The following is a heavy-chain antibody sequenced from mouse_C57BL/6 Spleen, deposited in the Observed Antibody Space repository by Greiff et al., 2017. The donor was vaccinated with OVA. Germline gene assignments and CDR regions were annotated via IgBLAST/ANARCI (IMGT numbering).Heavy chain of an antibody. CDR3: ARGGGIYYYGSSYVDAMDY. J-gene: IGHJ4*01. V-gene: IGHV1-82*01. CDR2: IYPGDGDT. CDR1: GYAFSSSW. Sequence: QVQLQQPGAELVKPGASVKLSCKASGYAFSSSWMNWVKQRPGKGLEWIGRIYPGDGDTNYNGKFKGKATLTADKSSSTAYMQLSSLTSEDSAVYFCARGGGIYYYGSSYVDAMDYWGQGTSVTVSS. D-gene: IGHD1-1*01.